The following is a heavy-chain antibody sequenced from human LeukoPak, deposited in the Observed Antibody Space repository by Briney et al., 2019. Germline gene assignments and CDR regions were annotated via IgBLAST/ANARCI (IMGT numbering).Heavy chain of an antibody. CDR3: ARALKMGGGTD. V-gene: IGHV3-30-3*01. CDR1: GFTFSSYA. Sequence: PGGSLRLSCAASGFTFSSYAMHWVRQAPGKGLEWVAVISYDGSNKYYADSVKGRFTISRDNSKNTLYLQMSSLRAEDTAVYYCARALKMGGGTDWGQGTLVTVSS. J-gene: IGHJ4*02. CDR2: ISYDGSNK. D-gene: IGHD1-1*01.